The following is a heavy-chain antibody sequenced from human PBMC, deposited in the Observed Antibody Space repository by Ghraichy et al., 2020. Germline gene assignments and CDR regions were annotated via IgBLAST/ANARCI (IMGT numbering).Heavy chain of an antibody. Sequence: GGSLRLSCTASGFTFGDYAMSWFRQAPGKGLEWVGFIRSKAYGGTTEYAASVKGRFTISRDDSKSIAYLQMNSLKTEDTAVYYCTRADPRTSCSWMDCGGDPTTFFYWGQGTLVTVSS. D-gene: IGHD2-21*02. CDR2: IRSKAYGGTT. CDR3: TRADPRTSCSWMDCGGDPTTFFY. CDR1: GFTFGDYA. V-gene: IGHV3-49*03. J-gene: IGHJ4*02.